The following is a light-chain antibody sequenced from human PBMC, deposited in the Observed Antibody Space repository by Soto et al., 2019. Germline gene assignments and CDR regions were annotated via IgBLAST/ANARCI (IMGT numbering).Light chain of an antibody. J-gene: IGLJ1*01. CDR3: QSYDTSLSGDV. V-gene: IGLV1-40*01. CDR1: SSNIGAGYD. Sequence: QSVLTQPPSVSGAPGQRVTISCTGSSSNIGAGYDVHWYRQLPGTAPKLLIYGNSNRPSGVPDRFSGSKSATSASLAITGLQAEDEADYYCQSYDTSLSGDVFGTGTKVTVL. CDR2: GNS.